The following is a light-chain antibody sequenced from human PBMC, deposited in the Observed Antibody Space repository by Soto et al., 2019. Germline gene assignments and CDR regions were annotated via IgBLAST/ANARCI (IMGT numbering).Light chain of an antibody. CDR1: QDISDD. V-gene: IGKV1-6*01. CDR3: LENHNYPRT. CDR2: GAS. Sequence: MKKSLSALSVSEGDRVTITSLASQDISDDVGWYQQAPGKAPKLLVSGASRLQSGVPSRFSGSGSGAAFTLDIISLRAEDCASYCCLENHNYPRTFGQGTKVDIK. J-gene: IGKJ1*01.